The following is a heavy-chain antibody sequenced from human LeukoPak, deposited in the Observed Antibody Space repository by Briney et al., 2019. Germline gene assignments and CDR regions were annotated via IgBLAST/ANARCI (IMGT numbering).Heavy chain of an antibody. CDR3: ARTGLRLSWNYDTKDYYYYGMDV. J-gene: IGHJ6*02. Sequence: ASVKVSCKASGYTFTGYYMHWGRQAPGQGLEWRGWINPNSGVTNYAQKFEGRVNMTRATSISTAYMELSKMRSDDKAVYYCARTGLRLSWNYDTKDYYYYGMDVWGQGTTVTVSS. CDR1: GYTFTGYY. V-gene: IGHV1-2*02. CDR2: INPNSGVT. D-gene: IGHD1-7*01.